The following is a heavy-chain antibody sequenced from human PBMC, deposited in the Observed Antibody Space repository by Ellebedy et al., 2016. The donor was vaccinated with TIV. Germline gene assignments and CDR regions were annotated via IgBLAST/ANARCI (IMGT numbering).Heavy chain of an antibody. V-gene: IGHV1-69*13. J-gene: IGHJ4*02. CDR1: GGTFSSYA. CDR3: ARERRGRWLQKSGLRPYYFDY. CDR2: IIPIFGTA. Sequence: SVKVSXKASGGTFSSYAISWVRQAPGQGLEWMGGIIPIFGTANYAQKFQGRVTITADESTSTAYMELSSLRSEDTAVYYCARERRGRWLQKSGLRPYYFDYWGQGTLVTVSS. D-gene: IGHD5-24*01.